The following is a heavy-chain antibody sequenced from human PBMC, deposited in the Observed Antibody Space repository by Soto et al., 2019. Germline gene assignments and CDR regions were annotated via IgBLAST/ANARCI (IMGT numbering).Heavy chain of an antibody. CDR2: ISGSGGSA. Sequence: EVQLLESGGGLVQPGGSLRLSCEASGFTFSNYAMSWVRQAPGKGLEWVSSISGSGGSAYNADSVKGRFTITRDNSKNTLYLQMNSRRAEDTAVYYCAKGGLYISSSWYEGYWGQGTLVTVSS. D-gene: IGHD6-13*01. V-gene: IGHV3-23*01. J-gene: IGHJ4*02. CDR3: AKGGLYISSSWYEGY. CDR1: GFTFSNYA.